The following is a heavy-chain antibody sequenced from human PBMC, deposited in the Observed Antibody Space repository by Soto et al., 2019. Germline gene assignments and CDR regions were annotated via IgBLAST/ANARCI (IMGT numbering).Heavy chain of an antibody. V-gene: IGHV1-2*02. D-gene: IGHD4-4*01. CDR1: GYPFSDNQ. Sequence: ASVKVSCKASGYPFSDNQIHWLRRAPGQGLEWMGRINPKSDDTNCAQKFQGRVTMTRDTSIDTAYLELTGLTSDDTATYYCARKHSLDYIRWGLDPWGQGTLVTVS. CDR3: ARKHSLDYIRWGLDP. J-gene: IGHJ5*02. CDR2: INPKSDDT.